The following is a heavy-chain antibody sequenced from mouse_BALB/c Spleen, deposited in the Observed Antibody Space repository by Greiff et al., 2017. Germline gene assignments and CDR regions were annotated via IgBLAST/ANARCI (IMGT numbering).Heavy chain of an antibody. D-gene: IGHD6-1*01. Sequence: EVKVEESGGGLVQPGGSRKLSCAASGFTFSSFGMHWVRQAPEKGLEWVAYISSGSSTIYYADTVKGRFTISRDNPKNTLFLQMTSLRSEDTAMYYCASRDSPPWFAYWGQGTLVTVSA. CDR2: ISSGSSTI. J-gene: IGHJ3*01. CDR1: GFTFSSFG. V-gene: IGHV5-17*02. CDR3: ASRDSPPWFAY.